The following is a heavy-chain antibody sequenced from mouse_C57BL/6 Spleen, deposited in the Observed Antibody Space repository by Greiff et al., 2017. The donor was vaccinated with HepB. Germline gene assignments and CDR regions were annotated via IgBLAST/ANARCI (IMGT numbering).Heavy chain of an antibody. J-gene: IGHJ3*01. Sequence: QVQLQQSGPELVKPGASVKISCKASGYAFSSSWMNWVKQRPEKGLEWIGRIYPGDGDTNYNGKFKGKATLTADKSSSTAYMQLSSLTSEDSAVYFCARDYGGSAAWFAYWGQGTLVTVSA. CDR1: GYAFSSSW. V-gene: IGHV1-82*01. D-gene: IGHD1-1*01. CDR2: IYPGDGDT. CDR3: ARDYGGSAAWFAY.